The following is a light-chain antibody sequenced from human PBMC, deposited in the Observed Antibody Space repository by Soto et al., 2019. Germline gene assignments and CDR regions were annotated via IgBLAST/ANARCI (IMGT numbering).Light chain of an antibody. CDR1: SSNIGSNY. V-gene: IGLV1-47*01. J-gene: IGLJ2*01. CDR3: AAWDNSLSGLHVV. CDR2: RNN. Sequence: QSVLTQPPSASGTPGQRVTISCSGSSSNIGSNYVYWYQQPPGTAPKLLIYRNNQRPSGVPDRFSGSKSGTSASLAISGLRYYDEADYYCAAWDNSLSGLHVVFGGGTKVTVL.